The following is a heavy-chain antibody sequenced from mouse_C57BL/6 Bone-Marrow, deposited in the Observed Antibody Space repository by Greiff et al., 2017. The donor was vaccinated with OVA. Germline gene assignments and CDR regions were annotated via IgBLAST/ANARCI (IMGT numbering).Heavy chain of an antibody. Sequence: EVQLKESGAELVRPGASVKLSCTASGFNIKDDYMHWVKQRPEQGLEWIGWIDPENGDTEYASKFQGKATITADTSSNTAYLQLSSLTSEDTAVYYCTTSYYGSTLYYFDYWGQGTTLTVSS. CDR1: GFNIKDDY. D-gene: IGHD1-1*01. CDR2: IDPENGDT. J-gene: IGHJ2*01. CDR3: TTSYYGSTLYYFDY. V-gene: IGHV14-4*01.